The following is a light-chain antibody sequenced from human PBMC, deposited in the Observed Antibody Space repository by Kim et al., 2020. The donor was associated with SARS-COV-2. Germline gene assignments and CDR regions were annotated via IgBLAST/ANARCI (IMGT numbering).Light chain of an antibody. CDR1: QGISSY. V-gene: IGKV1-8*01. CDR3: QQYYSYPPT. Sequence: ASTGDRVTITWRASQGISSYLAWHQQKPGKAPKLLIYAASTLQSGVPSRFSGSGSGTDFTLTISCLQSEDFATYYCQQYYSYPPTFGQGTKVDIK. CDR2: AAS. J-gene: IGKJ1*01.